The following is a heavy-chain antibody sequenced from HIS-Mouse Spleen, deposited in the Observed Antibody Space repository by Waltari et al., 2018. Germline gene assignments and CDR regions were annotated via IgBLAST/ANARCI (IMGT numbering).Heavy chain of an antibody. CDR1: GYSFSSGYY. V-gene: IGHV4-38-2*02. CDR2: IYHSGST. Sequence: QVQLQESGPGLVKPSETLSLTCTVSGYSFSSGYYWGWSRQPPGKGLEWIGSIYHSGSTYYNPSLKSRVTISVDTSKNQFSLKLSSVTAADTAVYYCARVKTWGQGTLVTVSS. CDR3: ARVKT. J-gene: IGHJ5*02.